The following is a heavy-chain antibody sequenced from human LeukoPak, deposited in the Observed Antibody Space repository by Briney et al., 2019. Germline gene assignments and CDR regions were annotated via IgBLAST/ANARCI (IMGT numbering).Heavy chain of an antibody. CDR1: GYTFTSYD. D-gene: IGHD2-2*01. CDR2: MNPNSGNT. Sequence: ASVKVSCKASGYTFTSYDINWVRQATGQGLESMGWMNPNSGNTGYAQKFQGRVTMTRNTSISTAYMELSSLRSEDTAVYYCARVLTAYCSSTSCYPPFDYWGQGTLVTVSS. J-gene: IGHJ4*02. CDR3: ARVLTAYCSSTSCYPPFDY. V-gene: IGHV1-8*01.